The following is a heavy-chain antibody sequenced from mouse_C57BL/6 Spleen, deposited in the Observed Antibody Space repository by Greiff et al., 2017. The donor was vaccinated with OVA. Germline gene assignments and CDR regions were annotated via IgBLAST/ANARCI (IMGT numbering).Heavy chain of an antibody. CDR1: GFTFSDYY. Sequence: EVKLVESGGGLVQPGGSLKLSCAASGFTFSDYYMYWVRQTPEQRLEWVAYISNGGGSTYYPDNVKGRFTISRDNAKNTRYLQMSRLKSEDTAMYYCARHEGSYYFDYWGQGTTLTVSS. V-gene: IGHV5-12*01. CDR2: ISNGGGST. J-gene: IGHJ2*01. CDR3: ARHEGSYYFDY.